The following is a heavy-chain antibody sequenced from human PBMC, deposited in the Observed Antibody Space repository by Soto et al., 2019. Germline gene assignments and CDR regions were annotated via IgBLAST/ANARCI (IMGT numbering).Heavy chain of an antibody. D-gene: IGHD6-13*01. Sequence: SETLSLTCAVSGGSIISSNWWSRDRQPPGKGLEWIGEIYHSGSTYYNPSLKSRVTISVDTSKNQFSLKLSSVTAADTAVYYCARAPGYSSSPDKHLRYYDHHGMDVWGQGTTETVS. J-gene: IGHJ6*02. V-gene: IGHV4-4*02. CDR3: ARAPGYSSSPDKHLRYYDHHGMDV. CDR1: GGSIISSNW. CDR2: IYHSGST.